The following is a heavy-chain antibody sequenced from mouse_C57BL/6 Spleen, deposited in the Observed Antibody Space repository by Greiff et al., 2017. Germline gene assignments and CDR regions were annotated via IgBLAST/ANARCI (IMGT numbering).Heavy chain of an antibody. D-gene: IGHD4-1*01. J-gene: IGHJ2*01. CDR2: IDPSDSYT. V-gene: IGHV1-69*01. CDR3: ARRGAGSFDY. Sequence: VQLQQSGAELVMPGASVKLSCKASGYTFTSYWMHWVKQRPGQGLEWIGEIDPSDSYTNYNQKFKGKSTLTVDKSSSTAYMQLSSLTSEDSAVYYCARRGAGSFDYWGQGTTLTVSS. CDR1: GYTFTSYW.